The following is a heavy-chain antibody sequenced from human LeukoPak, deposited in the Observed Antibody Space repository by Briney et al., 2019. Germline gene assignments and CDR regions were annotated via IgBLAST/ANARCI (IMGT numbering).Heavy chain of an antibody. CDR3: ARDRATSYFDY. V-gene: IGHV3-30-3*01. Sequence: PGGSLRLSCSASGFTFSSYSMHWVRQAPGKGLEWVAVISYDGNNKYDADSVKGRFTISRDNSKNTLYLQMNSLRAEDTAVYYCARDRATSYFDYWGQGALVTISS. J-gene: IGHJ4*02. CDR1: GFTFSSYS. D-gene: IGHD1-26*01. CDR2: ISYDGNNK.